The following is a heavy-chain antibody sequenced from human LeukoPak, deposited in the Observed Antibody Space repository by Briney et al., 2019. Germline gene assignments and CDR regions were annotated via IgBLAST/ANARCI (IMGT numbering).Heavy chain of an antibody. CDR2: ISSSSSTI. V-gene: IGHV3-48*01. CDR1: GFTFSSHS. D-gene: IGHD3-22*01. CDR3: ARGAYYYED. Sequence: GGSLRLSCAASGFTFSSHSMNWVRQAPGKGLEWVSYISSSSSTIYYADSVKGRFTISRDNAKNSLYLQMNGLRAEDTAVYYCARGAYYYEDWGQGTLVTVSS. J-gene: IGHJ4*02.